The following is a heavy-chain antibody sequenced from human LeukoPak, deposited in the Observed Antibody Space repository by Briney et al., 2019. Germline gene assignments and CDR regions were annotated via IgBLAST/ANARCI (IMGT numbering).Heavy chain of an antibody. CDR1: GGSISNYY. V-gene: IGHV4-59*01. Sequence: SETLSLTCTVSGGSISNYYWSWLRHPPGKGLEWIGNIYHSGRTNYNPSLKSRVTISIDTSNNQFSLNLRFVTAADTAVYYCARCTLATEDRGSGMDVWDQGTTVTVSS. CDR3: ARCTLATEDRGSGMDV. D-gene: IGHD3-10*01. CDR2: IYHSGRT. J-gene: IGHJ6*02.